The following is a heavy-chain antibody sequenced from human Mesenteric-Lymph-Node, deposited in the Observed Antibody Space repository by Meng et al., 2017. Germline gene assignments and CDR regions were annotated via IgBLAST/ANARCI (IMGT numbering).Heavy chain of an antibody. D-gene: IGHD6-13*01. J-gene: IGHJ4*02. CDR1: GFTFSSYS. Sequence: GESLKISCAASGFTFSSYSMNWVRQAPGKGLEWVSAISGSGGTYYTDSVKGRFVISRDNSKNMLYLQMNSLRAEDTAVYYCARGRIAAAGFDYWGQGTLVTVSS. V-gene: IGHV3-23*01. CDR2: ISGSGGT. CDR3: ARGRIAAAGFDY.